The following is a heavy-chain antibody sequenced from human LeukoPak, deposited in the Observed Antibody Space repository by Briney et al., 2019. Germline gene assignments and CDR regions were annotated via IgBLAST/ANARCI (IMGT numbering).Heavy chain of an antibody. CDR2: IIPIFGTA. D-gene: IGHD3-10*01. CDR3: AIDPSVTMPKSDAFDI. Sequence: SVKVSCKASGGTFSSYAISWVRQAPGQGLEWMGGIIPIFGTANYAQKFQGRVTITADKSTSTAYMELSSLRSEDTAVYYCAIDPSVTMPKSDAFDIWGQGTMVTVSS. J-gene: IGHJ3*02. V-gene: IGHV1-69*06. CDR1: GGTFSSYA.